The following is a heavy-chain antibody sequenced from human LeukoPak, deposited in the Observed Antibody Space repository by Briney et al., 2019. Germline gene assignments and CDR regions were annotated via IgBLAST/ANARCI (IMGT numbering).Heavy chain of an antibody. D-gene: IGHD3-22*01. J-gene: IGHJ3*02. Sequence: GGSLRLSCAGSGFTVSSFEINWVRQAPGKGLEWVSYISSSGSATQYADSVKGRFTISRDNSKNSLYLQMNSLRAEDRAVYYCARAGLGVVVDEAFDIWGQGTKVTVSS. CDR3: ARAGLGVVVDEAFDI. CDR2: ISSSGSAT. CDR1: GFTVSSFE. V-gene: IGHV3-48*03.